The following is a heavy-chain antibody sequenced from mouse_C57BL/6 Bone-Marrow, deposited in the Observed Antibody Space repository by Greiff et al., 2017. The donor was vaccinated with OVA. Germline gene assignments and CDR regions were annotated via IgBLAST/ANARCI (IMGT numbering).Heavy chain of an antibody. CDR1: GYAFTNYL. Sequence: QVQLQQSGAELVRPGTSVKVSCKASGYAFTNYLIEWVKQRPGQGLEWIGVINPGSGGTNYNEKFKGKATLTADKSSSTAYMQLSSLTSEDSAVYFCARCRIMTVVASYYFDYWGQGTTLTVSS. CDR3: ARCRIMTVVASYYFDY. J-gene: IGHJ2*01. V-gene: IGHV1-54*01. CDR2: INPGSGGT. D-gene: IGHD1-1*01.